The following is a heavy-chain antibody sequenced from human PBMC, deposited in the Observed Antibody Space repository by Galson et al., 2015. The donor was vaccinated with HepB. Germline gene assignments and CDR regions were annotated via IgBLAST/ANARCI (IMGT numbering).Heavy chain of an antibody. Sequence: SLRLSCAASGFTFNNAWMNWVRQAPGKGLEWVGRIKSKTDGGTTDYAAPVKGRFTISRDDSKNTLYLQMNNLKTEDTAVYYCTTDRELYCSSTSCYHTPVHWGQGTLVTVSS. V-gene: IGHV3-15*01. CDR1: GFTFNNAW. CDR2: IKSKTDGGTT. CDR3: TTDRELYCSSTSCYHTPVH. J-gene: IGHJ4*02. D-gene: IGHD2-2*01.